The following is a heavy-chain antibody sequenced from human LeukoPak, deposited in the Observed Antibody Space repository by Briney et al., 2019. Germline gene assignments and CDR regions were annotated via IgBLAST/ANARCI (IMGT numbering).Heavy chain of an antibody. CDR3: ASQLLWFGELN. Sequence: GGSLRLSCGASGFTFSGYYMTWIRQAPGKGLEWVSVIYSGGSTYYADSVKGRFTISRDNSKNTLYLQMNSLRAEDTAVYYCASQLLWFGELNWGQGTLVTVSS. V-gene: IGHV3-53*01. D-gene: IGHD3-10*01. CDR2: IYSGGST. CDR1: GFTFSGYY. J-gene: IGHJ4*02.